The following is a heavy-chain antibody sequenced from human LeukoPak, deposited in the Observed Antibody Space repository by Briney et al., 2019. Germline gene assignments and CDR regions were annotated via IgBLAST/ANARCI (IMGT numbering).Heavy chain of an antibody. V-gene: IGHV3-74*01. CDR2: IGDDWCTT. CDR1: GFTFSRYW. Sequence: GGALRLYCAASGFTFSRYWMHWVRQAPGTGLVWVSCIGDDWCTTAYADSVEGRFTNSRDNDKNTLYLQMNSLRAEDTAVYYCARASRGNWFDPWGEGTLVSVCS. J-gene: IGHJ5*02. D-gene: IGHD3-10*01. CDR3: ARASRGNWFDP.